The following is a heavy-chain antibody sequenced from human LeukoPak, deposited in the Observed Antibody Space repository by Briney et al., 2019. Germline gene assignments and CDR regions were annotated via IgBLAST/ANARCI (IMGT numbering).Heavy chain of an antibody. D-gene: IGHD2-15*01. V-gene: IGHV3-23*01. CDR3: ARAPGIVGFAFDI. CDR1: GFTFSSYA. J-gene: IGHJ3*02. CDR2: ISGSGGST. Sequence: GGSLRLSCAASGFTFSSYAMSWVRQAPGKGLEWVSAISGSGGSTYYADSVKGRFTISRDNSKNTLYLQMNSLRAEDTAVYYCARAPGIVGFAFDIWGQGTMVTVSS.